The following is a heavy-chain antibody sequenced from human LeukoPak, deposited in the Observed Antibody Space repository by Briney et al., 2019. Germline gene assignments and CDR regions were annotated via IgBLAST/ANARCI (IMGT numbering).Heavy chain of an antibody. D-gene: IGHD3-22*01. CDR1: RFTFSSYA. CDR2: ISYDGSNK. CDR3: ARGPTYYYDSSGDSVY. Sequence: GGSLTLSCPASRFTFSSYAMHWVRQAPGKGLEWVAVISYDGSNKYYADSVKGRFTISRDNSKNTLYLQMNSLRAEDTAVYYGARGPTYYYDSSGDSVYWGQGTLVTVSS. J-gene: IGHJ4*02. V-gene: IGHV3-30*01.